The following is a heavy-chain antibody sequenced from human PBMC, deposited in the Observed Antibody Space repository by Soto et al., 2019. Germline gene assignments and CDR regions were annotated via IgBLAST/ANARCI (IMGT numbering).Heavy chain of an antibody. CDR2: TYYRSRWYN. Sequence: SQTLSLTCAISGDSVSGNSAAWNWIRQSPSRGLEWLGRTYYRSRWYNDYAVSVKSRITVTPDTSKNQFSLHLNSVTPEDTAVYYCAREFPYYVISDSYLDYWRQLXLVTVSS. CDR1: GDSVSGNSAA. CDR3: AREFPYYVISDSYLDY. V-gene: IGHV6-1*01. J-gene: IGHJ4*02. D-gene: IGHD3-16*01.